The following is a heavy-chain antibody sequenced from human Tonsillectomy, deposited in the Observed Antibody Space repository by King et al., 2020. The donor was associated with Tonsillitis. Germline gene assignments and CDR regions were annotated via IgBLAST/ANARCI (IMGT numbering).Heavy chain of an antibody. J-gene: IGHJ4*02. V-gene: IGHV4-34*01. D-gene: IGHD3-10*01. CDR2: INHSGST. Sequence: QVQLQQWGAGLLKPSETLSLTCAVYGGSFSSYYWSWIRQPPGKGLEWIGEINHSGSTNYNPSLKSRVTVSVDTSKNQFSLKLSSVTAADTAVYYCARLDTYYYGSGSYYNLRGDRYYFDYWGQGTLVTVSS. CDR3: ARLDTYYYGSGSYYNLRGDRYYFDY. CDR1: GGSFSSYY.